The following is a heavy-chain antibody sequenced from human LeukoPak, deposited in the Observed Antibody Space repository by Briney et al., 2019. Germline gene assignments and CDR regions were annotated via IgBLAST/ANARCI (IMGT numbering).Heavy chain of an antibody. D-gene: IGHD3-10*01. CDR3: ARAAIDGIVRGVITTFDP. CDR2: VIPIFGTA. J-gene: IGHJ5*02. CDR1: GGTFSSYA. V-gene: IGHV1-69*05. Sequence: SVKVSCKASGGTFSSYAISWLRQAPGQGLEGMGGVIPIFGTANYAQKFQGRVTITTDESTSTAYMELSSLRSEDTAVHYCARAAIDGIVRGVITTFDPWGQGTLVTVSS.